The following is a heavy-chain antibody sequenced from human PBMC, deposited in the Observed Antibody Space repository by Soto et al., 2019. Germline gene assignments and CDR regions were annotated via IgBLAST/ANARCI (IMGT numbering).Heavy chain of an antibody. V-gene: IGHV4-30-2*01. Sequence: TLSLTCAVSGGSISSGGYSWSWIRQPPGKGLEWIGYIYHSGSTYYNPSLKSRVTISVDRSKNQFSLKLSSVTPTNTTIDYCARGPDRWGLETLVSVSS. J-gene: IGHJ5*02. CDR3: ARGPDR. CDR1: GGSISSGGYS. CDR2: IYHSGST.